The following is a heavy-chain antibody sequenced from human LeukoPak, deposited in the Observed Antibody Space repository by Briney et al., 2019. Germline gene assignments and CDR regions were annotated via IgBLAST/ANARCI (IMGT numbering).Heavy chain of an antibody. J-gene: IGHJ4*02. CDR3: ARDRWELMGGFDY. D-gene: IGHD1-26*01. Sequence: GASVKVSCKASGYTFTGYYMHWVRQAPGQGLEWMGWINPNSGGTNYAQKLQGRVTMTTDTSTSTAYMELRSLRSDDTAVYYCARDRWELMGGFDYWGQGTLVTVSS. CDR1: GYTFTGYY. CDR2: INPNSGGT. V-gene: IGHV1-2*02.